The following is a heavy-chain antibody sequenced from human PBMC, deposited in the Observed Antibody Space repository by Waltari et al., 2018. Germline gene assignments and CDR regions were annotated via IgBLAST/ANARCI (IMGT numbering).Heavy chain of an antibody. CDR2: IEPEDGET. CDR3: GLQPNSWVYTWFDP. V-gene: IGHV1-69-2*01. CDR1: GYTFMDYF. Sequence: EVELVQSGAEVKKPGATVKISCKASGYTFMDYFMHWVQQAPGKGLEWMGRIEPEDGETVYSEKFQGRVTITADTSTDTAYMELSSLTSGDTAVYYCGLQPNSWVYTWFDPWGQGTLVTVSS. J-gene: IGHJ5*02. D-gene: IGHD6-13*01.